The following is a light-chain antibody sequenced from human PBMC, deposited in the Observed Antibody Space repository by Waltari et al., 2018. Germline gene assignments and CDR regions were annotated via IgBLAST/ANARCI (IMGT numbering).Light chain of an antibody. CDR2: DVY. Sequence: QSALTQPASVSGSPGQSITLSCTGSSSDIGGYPYVSWYQQHPGKAPKLIIYDVYNRPSGVSSRFSGSKSGTTASLTISDYDCSSYTTTNTPHYVFGSGTRVTVL. J-gene: IGLJ1*01. CDR1: SSDIGGYPY. V-gene: IGLV2-14*03. CDR3: PHYV.